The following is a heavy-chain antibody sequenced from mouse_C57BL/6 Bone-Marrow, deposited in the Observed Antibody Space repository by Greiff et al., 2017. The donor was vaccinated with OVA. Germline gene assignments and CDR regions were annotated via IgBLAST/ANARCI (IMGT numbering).Heavy chain of an antibody. CDR1: GYTFTDYY. V-gene: IGHV1-75*01. CDR2: IFPGSGST. J-gene: IGHJ4*01. D-gene: IGHD1-1*01. CDR3: ARKGVFITLMDY. Sequence: QVQLKESGPELVKPGASVKISCKASGYTFTDYYINWVKQRPGQGLEWIGWIFPGSGSTYYNEKFKGKATLTVDKSSSTAYMLLSSLTSEDSAVYFCARKGVFITLMDYWGQGTSVTVSS.